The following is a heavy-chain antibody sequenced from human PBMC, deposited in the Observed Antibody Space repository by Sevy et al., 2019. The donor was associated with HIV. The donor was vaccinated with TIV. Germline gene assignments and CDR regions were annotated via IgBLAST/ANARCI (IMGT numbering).Heavy chain of an antibody. V-gene: IGHV3-48*01. CDR3: ARDWWDSYGYHWLDP. Sequence: GGSLRLSCAASGFSFSSNSMVWVRQAPGKGLEWISYISGGSVTIYYADSVKGQFTISRDNAKKSVYLEMNSLRVEDTAVYYCARDWWDSYGYHWLDPWGQGTLVTVSS. CDR2: ISGGSVTI. CDR1: GFSFSSNS. J-gene: IGHJ5*02. D-gene: IGHD5-18*01.